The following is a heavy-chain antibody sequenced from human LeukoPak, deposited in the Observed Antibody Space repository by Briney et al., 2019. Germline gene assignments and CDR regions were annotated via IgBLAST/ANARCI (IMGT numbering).Heavy chain of an antibody. CDR1: GFTFTVYA. D-gene: IGHD5-18*01. CDR3: AKDMGGYSYGYDY. Sequence: GGSLRLSCAASGFTFTVYAMSWVRQAPGKGLEWVSGISWNSGSIDYADSVKGRFTISRDNAKNSLYLQMNSLRAEDTALYYCAKDMGGYSYGYDYWGQGTLVTVSS. V-gene: IGHV3-9*01. J-gene: IGHJ4*02. CDR2: ISWNSGSI.